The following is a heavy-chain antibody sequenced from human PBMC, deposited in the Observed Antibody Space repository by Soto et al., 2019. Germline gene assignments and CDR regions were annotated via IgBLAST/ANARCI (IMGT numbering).Heavy chain of an antibody. CDR1: GFTFSSYA. D-gene: IGHD3-10*01. J-gene: IGHJ6*02. V-gene: IGHV3-23*01. CDR3: AKGRVWFGAGMDV. Sequence: EVQLLESGGGLVQPGGSLRLSCAASGFTFSSYAMSWVRQAPGKGLEWVSAVSGSGGTTYYADTVKGRFTITRDKSKHTLYLQMNSLRAEDTAVYYCAKGRVWFGAGMDVWGQGTTGTVSS. CDR2: VSGSGGTT.